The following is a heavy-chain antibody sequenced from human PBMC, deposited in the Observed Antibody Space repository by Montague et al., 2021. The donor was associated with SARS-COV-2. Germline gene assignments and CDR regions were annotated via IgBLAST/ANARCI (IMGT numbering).Heavy chain of an antibody. CDR2: IFHSGHT. J-gene: IGHJ4*02. D-gene: IGHD3-10*01. V-gene: IGHV4-59*01. CDR1: GAPITTYY. CDR3: ARQPYLASAYYFDY. Sequence: SETLSLTCSVSGAPITTYYWSWIWQAPGKGLEWIAYIFHSGHTNYNPSLRSRVAISIDTSRDQFSLSLTSITAADTAVYYCARQPYLASAYYFDYWGLGTLVTVSS.